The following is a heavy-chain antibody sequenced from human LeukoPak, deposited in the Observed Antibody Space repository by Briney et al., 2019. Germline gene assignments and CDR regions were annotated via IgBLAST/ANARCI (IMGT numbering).Heavy chain of an antibody. CDR2: IISRSNYI. V-gene: IGHV3-21*01. CDR3: ARDGNEGYCSSTSCYVTAFDI. J-gene: IGHJ3*02. Sequence: PGGSLRLSCAASGFTFSNYSMNWVRQAPGKGLEWVSSIISRSNYIYYADSLKGRFTISRDNAKNSLYLQMNSLRAEDTAMYYCARDGNEGYCSSTSCYVTAFDIWGQGAVVTVSS. D-gene: IGHD2-2*01. CDR1: GFTFSNYS.